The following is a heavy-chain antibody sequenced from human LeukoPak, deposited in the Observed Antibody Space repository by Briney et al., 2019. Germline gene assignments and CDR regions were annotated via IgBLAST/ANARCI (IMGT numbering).Heavy chain of an antibody. CDR2: ISSSSSYI. CDR1: GFTFSDYY. Sequence: SGGSLRLSCAASGFTFSDYYMSWIRQAPGKGLEWVSFISSSSSYIYYADSVKGRFTISRDNAKNSLYLQMNSLRAGDTAVYYLSRGVRITIFGVVLAGDAFDIWGQGTMVTVSS. D-gene: IGHD3-3*01. V-gene: IGHV3-11*06. CDR3: SRGVRITIFGVVLAGDAFDI. J-gene: IGHJ3*02.